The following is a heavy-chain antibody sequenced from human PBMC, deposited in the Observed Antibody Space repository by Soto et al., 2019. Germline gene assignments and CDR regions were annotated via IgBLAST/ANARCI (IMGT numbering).Heavy chain of an antibody. CDR1: GGTFSSYT. CDR3: ARDMLGGYPKRVPFDY. J-gene: IGHJ4*02. D-gene: IGHD5-12*01. V-gene: IGHV1-69*04. CDR2: IIPILGIA. Sequence: SVKVSCKASGGTFSSYTISWVRQAPGQGLEWMGRIIPILGIANYAQKFQGRVAITADKSTSTAYMELSSLRSEDTAVYYCARDMLGGYPKRVPFDYWGQGTLVTVSS.